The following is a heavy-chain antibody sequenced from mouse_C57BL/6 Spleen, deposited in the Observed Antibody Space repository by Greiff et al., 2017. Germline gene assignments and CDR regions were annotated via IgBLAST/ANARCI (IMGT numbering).Heavy chain of an antibody. Sequence: QVQLQQSGAELARPGASVKLSCKASGYTFTSYGISWVKQRTGQGLEWIGEIYPRSGNTYYNEKFKGKATLTADKSSSTAYMELRSLTSEDSAVYFCARKGDRGFAYWGQGTLVTVSA. CDR1: GYTFTSYG. J-gene: IGHJ3*01. V-gene: IGHV1-81*01. CDR2: IYPRSGNT. CDR3: ARKGDRGFAY.